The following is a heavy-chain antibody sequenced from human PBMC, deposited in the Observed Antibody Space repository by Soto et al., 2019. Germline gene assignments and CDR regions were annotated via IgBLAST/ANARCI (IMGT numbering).Heavy chain of an antibody. V-gene: IGHV4-39*01. CDR3: TKQKGDSRTYNGMDV. D-gene: IGHD2-21*02. CDR1: GGSISSSSYY. Sequence: SETLSLTCTVSGGSISSSSYYWGWIRQPPGKGLEWIGSIYYSGSTYYNPSLKSRVTISVDTSKNQFSLQLSSVTPEDTAVYYCTKQKGDSRTYNGMDVWGQGTTVTRLL. J-gene: IGHJ6*02. CDR2: IYYSGST.